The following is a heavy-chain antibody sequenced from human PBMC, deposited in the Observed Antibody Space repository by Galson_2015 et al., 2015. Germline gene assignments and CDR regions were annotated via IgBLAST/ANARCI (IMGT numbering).Heavy chain of an antibody. CDR1: GFTFSSYW. J-gene: IGHJ4*02. Sequence: SLRLSCAASGFTFSSYWMSWVRQAPGKGLEWVANIKQDGSEKYYVDSVKGRFTISRDNAKNSLYLQMNSLRAEDTAVYYCARVAAPTYYYDSSGYYYLDYWGQGTLVTVSS. V-gene: IGHV3-7*01. CDR3: ARVAAPTYYYDSSGYYYLDY. CDR2: IKQDGSEK. D-gene: IGHD3-22*01.